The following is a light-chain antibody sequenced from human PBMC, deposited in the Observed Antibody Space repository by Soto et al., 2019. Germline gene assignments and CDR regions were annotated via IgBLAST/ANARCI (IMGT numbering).Light chain of an antibody. CDR1: QSISRF. V-gene: IGKV1-12*01. J-gene: IGKJ1*01. CDR3: HHPATFPWT. Sequence: DIQMTQSPSSVSASVGDRVTITCRASQSISRFLAWYQQRPGRAPSLLIYGASSVQSGVPSRFSGSGSGTDFTLTISSLQPEYRATCYCHHPATFPWTFGQGTKVEI. CDR2: GAS.